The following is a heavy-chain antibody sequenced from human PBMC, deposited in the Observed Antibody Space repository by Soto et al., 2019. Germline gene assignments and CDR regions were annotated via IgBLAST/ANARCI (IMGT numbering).Heavy chain of an antibody. Sequence: QVQLVQSGAEVKKPGASVKVSCKASGYTFTSYAMNWVRQAPGQRLEGMGWINAGNGNTKYSQKCQGRVTITRDTSASTAYMELSSLRSEDTAVYSCARSVGAALSDYWGQGTLVTVSS. V-gene: IGHV1-3*01. CDR1: GYTFTSYA. CDR2: INAGNGNT. J-gene: IGHJ4*02. D-gene: IGHD1-26*01. CDR3: ARSVGAALSDY.